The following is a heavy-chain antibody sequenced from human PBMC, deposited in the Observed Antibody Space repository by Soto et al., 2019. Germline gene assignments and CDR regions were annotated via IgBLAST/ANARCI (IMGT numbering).Heavy chain of an antibody. V-gene: IGHV1-69*13. J-gene: IGHJ4*02. CDR2: IIPIFGTA. D-gene: IGHD3-22*01. CDR1: GGTFSSYA. CDR3: ARDALTYYDSSGYPNY. Sequence: SVKVSCKASGGTFSSYAISWVRQAPGQGLEWMGGIIPIFGTANYAQKFQGRVTITADESTSTAYMELSSLRSEDTAVYYCARDALTYYDSSGYPNYWGQGTLVTVS.